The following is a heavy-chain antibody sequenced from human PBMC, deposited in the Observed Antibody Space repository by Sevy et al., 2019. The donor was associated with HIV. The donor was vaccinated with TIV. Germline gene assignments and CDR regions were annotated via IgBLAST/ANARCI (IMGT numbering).Heavy chain of an antibody. D-gene: IGHD3-10*01. Sequence: SETLSLTCAVSGGSFSGYYWSWIRQPPGKGLEWIGEINHSGSTNYNPSLKSRVTISADTSKNKFSLKLSSVTAADTAVYYCARGYGSGSLNGFDPWGQGTLVTVSS. CDR3: ARGYGSGSLNGFDP. CDR2: INHSGST. V-gene: IGHV4-34*01. J-gene: IGHJ5*02. CDR1: GGSFSGYY.